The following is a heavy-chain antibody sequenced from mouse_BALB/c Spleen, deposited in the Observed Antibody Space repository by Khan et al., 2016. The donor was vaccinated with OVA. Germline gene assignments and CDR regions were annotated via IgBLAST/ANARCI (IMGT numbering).Heavy chain of an antibody. CDR1: GYTFTSYT. CDR2: INPSSGYT. Sequence: QMPLEESGAELARPGASVKMSCKASGYTFTSYTIHWIKQRPGQGLEWIGYINPSSGYTNYNQKFKDKATLTADKSSTTAYMQLSSLTSDDSAVYYCARDGAYYRNDGWFAYWGQGTLVTVSA. J-gene: IGHJ3*01. D-gene: IGHD2-14*01. CDR3: ARDGAYYRNDGWFAY. V-gene: IGHV1-4*01.